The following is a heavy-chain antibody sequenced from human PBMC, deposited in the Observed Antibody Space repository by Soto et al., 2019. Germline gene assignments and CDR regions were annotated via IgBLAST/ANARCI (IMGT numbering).Heavy chain of an antibody. Sequence: QLQLQESGPGLVKPSETLSLTCTVSGGSISSSSYYWGWIRQPPGKGLEWIGSIYYSGSTYYNPSLKSRVTISVDTSKNQFSLKLSSVTAADTAVYYCARHQSYSFRSTSCLWFDPWGQGTLVTVSS. V-gene: IGHV4-39*01. CDR2: IYYSGST. J-gene: IGHJ5*02. CDR1: GGSISSSSYY. CDR3: ARHQSYSFRSTSCLWFDP. D-gene: IGHD2-2*01.